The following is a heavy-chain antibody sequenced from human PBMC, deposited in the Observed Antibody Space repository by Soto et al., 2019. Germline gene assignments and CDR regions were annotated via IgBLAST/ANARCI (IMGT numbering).Heavy chain of an antibody. D-gene: IGHD2-2*01. CDR2: ISYDGSNK. CDR3: ARGGVVVPAAHYYYYGMDV. J-gene: IGHJ6*02. V-gene: IGHV3-30-3*01. Sequence: QRLSCAASGFTFSSYAMHWVRQAPGKGLEWVAVISYDGSNKYYADSVKGRFTISRDNSKNTLYLQMNSLRAEDTAVYYCARGGVVVPAAHYYYYGMDVWGQGXTVTVSS. CDR1: GFTFSSYA.